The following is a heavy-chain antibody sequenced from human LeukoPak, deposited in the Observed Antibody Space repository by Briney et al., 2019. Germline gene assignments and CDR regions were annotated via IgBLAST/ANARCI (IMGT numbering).Heavy chain of an antibody. V-gene: IGHV3-30*02. Sequence: PGGSLRLSCAASGFTFSTYGMHWVRQAPGKGLEWVSFIRYVGINKYYADSVKGRFTISRDNSKNTLYLQMNSLRPEDTAVYYCARVWFGGAYYYYYMDVWGKGTTVTVSS. CDR3: ARVWFGGAYYYYYMDV. J-gene: IGHJ6*03. CDR1: GFTFSTYG. D-gene: IGHD3-10*01. CDR2: IRYVGINK.